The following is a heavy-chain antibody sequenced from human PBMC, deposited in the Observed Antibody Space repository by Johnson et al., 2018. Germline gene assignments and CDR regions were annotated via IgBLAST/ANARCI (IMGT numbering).Heavy chain of an antibody. CDR2: MNPNSGNT. J-gene: IGHJ3*02. D-gene: IGHD3/OR15-3a*01. V-gene: IGHV1-8*01. CDR3: ARGVFIMIFGLVIISGGVDAFDI. Sequence: QVQLVQSGAEVKKPGASVKVSCKASGYTFTSYDINWVRQATGQGLEWMGWMNPNSGNTGYAQKFQGRVTMTRNTSISTAHMDLSSLRSEDPAVFYCARGVFIMIFGLVIISGGVDAFDIWGQGTMVTVSS. CDR1: GYTFTSYD.